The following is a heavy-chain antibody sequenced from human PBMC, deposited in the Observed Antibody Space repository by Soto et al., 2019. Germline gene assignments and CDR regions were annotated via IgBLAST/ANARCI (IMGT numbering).Heavy chain of an antibody. Sequence: SETLSLTCTVSGGSISSGGYYWGWIRQHPGKGLEWIGYIYYSGSTYYNPSLKSRVTISVDTSKNQFSLKLSSVTAADTAVYYCARVRYYDSSGLDYWGQGTLVTVSS. D-gene: IGHD3-22*01. CDR2: IYYSGST. J-gene: IGHJ4*02. CDR3: ARVRYYDSSGLDY. V-gene: IGHV4-31*03. CDR1: GGSISSGGYY.